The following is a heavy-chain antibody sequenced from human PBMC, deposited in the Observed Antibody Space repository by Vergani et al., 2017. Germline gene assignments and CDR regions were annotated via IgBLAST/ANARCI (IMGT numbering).Heavy chain of an antibody. Sequence: QVKLQESGPGLVKPSETLSLTCTVSGASVNSYYWSWIRQPPGKGLEWTGYVSFRGDTLYDPSVKGRMTISLNTSSNQFSLYLTSVTAADTAVYYCARSRIYYGAGSPDYWGQGTLVTVSS. CDR2: VSFRGDT. CDR1: GASVNSYY. J-gene: IGHJ4*02. V-gene: IGHV4-59*02. D-gene: IGHD3-10*01. CDR3: ARSRIYYGAGSPDY.